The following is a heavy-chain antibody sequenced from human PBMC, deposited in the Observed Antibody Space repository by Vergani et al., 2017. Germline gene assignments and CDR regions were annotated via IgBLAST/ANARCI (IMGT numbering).Heavy chain of an antibody. J-gene: IGHJ4*02. CDR1: GGSFSGYY. V-gene: IGHV4-34*01. CDR2: INHSGST. D-gene: IGHD5-12*01. Sequence: QVQLQQWGAGLLKPSETLSLTCAVYGGSFSGYYWSWIRQPPGKGLEWIGEINHSGSTNYNPSLKSRVTISVDTSKNQFSLKLSSMTAADTSVYYCARVSGYDPNVDYWGQGTLVTVSS. CDR3: ARVSGYDPNVDY.